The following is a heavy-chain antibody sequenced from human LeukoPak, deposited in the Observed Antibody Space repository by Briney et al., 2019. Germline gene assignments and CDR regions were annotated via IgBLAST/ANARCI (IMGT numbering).Heavy chain of an antibody. Sequence: GGSLRLSCAASGFTFSSYDMHWVRQVTGKGLEWVSGIGKSGHTYYAGSVKGRFTISRENAKNSLYLQMNDLKAGDTAVYYCASGAEGWNYWGQGTLVTVSS. CDR2: IGKSGHT. CDR3: ASGAEGWNY. D-gene: IGHD2-15*01. J-gene: IGHJ4*02. CDR1: GFTFSSYD. V-gene: IGHV3-13*01.